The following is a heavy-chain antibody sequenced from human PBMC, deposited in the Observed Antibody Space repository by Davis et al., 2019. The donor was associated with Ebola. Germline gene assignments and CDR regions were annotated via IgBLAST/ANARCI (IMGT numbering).Heavy chain of an antibody. CDR1: GDSISSSSYY. J-gene: IGHJ4*02. Sequence: MPSETLSLTCSVSGDSISSSSYYWGWIRQPPGKGLEYIGFISYSGYTYYNPSLKSRVTISVDTSKNQFSLKLTSVTAADTAVYYCARRLGTGRPYFDYWGQGTLVTVSS. CDR2: ISYSGYT. V-gene: IGHV4-39*01. CDR3: ARRLGTGRPYFDY. D-gene: IGHD7-27*01.